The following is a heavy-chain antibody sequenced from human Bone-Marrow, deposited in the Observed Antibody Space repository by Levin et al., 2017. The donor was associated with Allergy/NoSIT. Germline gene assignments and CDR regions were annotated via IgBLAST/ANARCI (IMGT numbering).Heavy chain of an antibody. D-gene: IGHD4-17*01. J-gene: IGHJ4*02. CDR3: ARANGDSEVPFDY. V-gene: IGHV7-4-1*01. Sequence: GGSLRLSCKASGYTFTSYAMNWVRQAPGQGLEWMGWINTNTGNPTYAQGFTGRFVFSLDTSVSTAYLQICSLKAEDTAVYYCARANGDSEVPFDYWGQGTLVTVSS. CDR1: GYTFTSYA. CDR2: INTNTGNP.